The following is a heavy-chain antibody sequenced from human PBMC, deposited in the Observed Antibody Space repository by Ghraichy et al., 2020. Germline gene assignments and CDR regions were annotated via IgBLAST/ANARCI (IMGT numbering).Heavy chain of an antibody. D-gene: IGHD3-22*01. V-gene: IGHV3-21*01. CDR1: GFTFSSYS. J-gene: IGHJ4*02. CDR2: ISSSSSYI. Sequence: GSLRLSCAASGFTFSSYSMNWVRQAPGKGLEWVSSISSSSSYIYYADSVKGRFTISRDNAKNSLYLQMNSLRAEDTAVYYCARDLPYYYDSSGYLAPFDYWGQGTLVTVSS. CDR3: ARDLPYYYDSSGYLAPFDY.